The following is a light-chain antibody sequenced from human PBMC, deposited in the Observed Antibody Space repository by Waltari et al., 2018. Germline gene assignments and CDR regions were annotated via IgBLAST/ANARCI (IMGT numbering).Light chain of an antibody. Sequence: EIVMTQSPATVSVSPGERDTLSCRASQSVTTSLAWFQQRPGQPPRVLIYGASTRAAGIPARFSGSGSGTEFTLTISSLQSEDFAVYYCQQYEDWPPITFGGGTKVEIK. CDR1: QSVTTS. CDR3: QQYEDWPPIT. V-gene: IGKV3-15*01. J-gene: IGKJ4*01. CDR2: GAS.